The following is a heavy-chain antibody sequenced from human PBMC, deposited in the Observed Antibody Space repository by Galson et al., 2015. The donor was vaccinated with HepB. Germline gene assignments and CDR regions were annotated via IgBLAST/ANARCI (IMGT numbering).Heavy chain of an antibody. CDR3: ARHGYSYGPVNYFDY. CDR2: IYTSGST. Sequence: TLSLTCTVSGGSISSGSYYWSWIRQPAGKGLEWIRRIYTSGSTNYNPSLKSRVTMSVDTSKNQFSLTLSSVTAADTAVYYCARHGYSYGPVNYFDYWGQGTLVTVSS. CDR1: GGSISSGSYY. D-gene: IGHD5-18*01. V-gene: IGHV4-61*02. J-gene: IGHJ4*02.